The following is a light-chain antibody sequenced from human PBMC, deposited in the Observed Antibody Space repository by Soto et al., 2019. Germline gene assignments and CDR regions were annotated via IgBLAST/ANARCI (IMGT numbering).Light chain of an antibody. Sequence: EIVLTQSTGTLSLSPGETASLSCWASQSIVSNFLAWYQQRRGQPPRLLIYDSSRRASGIPARFTGSGSGTAFTLTIRRVEPEDSAVYYCQQTVHSPRTFGQGTRLEI. V-gene: IGKV3-20*01. J-gene: IGKJ2*01. CDR2: DSS. CDR1: QSIVSNF. CDR3: QQTVHSPRT.